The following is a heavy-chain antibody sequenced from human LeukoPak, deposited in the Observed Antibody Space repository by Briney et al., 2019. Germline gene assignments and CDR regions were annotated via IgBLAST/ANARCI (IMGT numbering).Heavy chain of an antibody. D-gene: IGHD4-17*01. J-gene: IGHJ6*02. V-gene: IGHV3-23*01. Sequence: GGSLRLSCAASGFTFNTYAMSWVRQAPGKGLEWVSTISGSGGRTYYADSVKGRSTISRDNSKNTLYLQMNSLRAEDTAIYYCAKHQQVYGDSLMDVWGQGTTVTVSS. CDR2: ISGSGGRT. CDR3: AKHQQVYGDSLMDV. CDR1: GFTFNTYA.